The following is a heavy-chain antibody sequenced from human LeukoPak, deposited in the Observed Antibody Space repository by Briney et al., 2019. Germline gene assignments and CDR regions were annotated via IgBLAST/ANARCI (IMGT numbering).Heavy chain of an antibody. Sequence: SVKVSCKASAGTFNSYAINWVRQAPGQGLERMGRIIPVFGTTNYARNFQGRVTITTVKSTSTAYMELSSLRSEDTAVYYCAKAGLYDYVWGSYRQKWFDPWGQGTLVTVSS. J-gene: IGHJ5*02. CDR2: IIPVFGTT. V-gene: IGHV1-69*05. CDR1: AGTFNSYA. CDR3: AKAGLYDYVWGSYRQKWFDP. D-gene: IGHD3-16*02.